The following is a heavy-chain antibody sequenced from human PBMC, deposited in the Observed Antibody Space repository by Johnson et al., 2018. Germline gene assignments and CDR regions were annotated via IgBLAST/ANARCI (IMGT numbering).Heavy chain of an antibody. CDR3: ALGAPDAFDI. V-gene: IGHV3-30*03. D-gene: IGHD1-26*01. CDR1: GFTFSSYG. Sequence: QVQLVQSGGGEVQPGRSMRLPCAASGFTFSSYGMHWVRQAPGKGLEWVAVISYDGSNKYYADSVKGRFTISRDNSKTTLYLQMNSLRAEDKAVYYCALGAPDAFDIWGQGTMVTVSS. CDR2: ISYDGSNK. J-gene: IGHJ3*02.